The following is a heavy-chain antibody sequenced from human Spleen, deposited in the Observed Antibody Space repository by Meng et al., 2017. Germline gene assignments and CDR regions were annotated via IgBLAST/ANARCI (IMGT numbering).Heavy chain of an antibody. CDR3: ASLSGTYFPFNY. D-gene: IGHD3-10*01. V-gene: IGHV4-59*01. Sequence: SETLSLTCTVSGVSIAHSYWNWIRQPPGKGLEWIGYIHYSGSTDYNPSLKSRVTISVDTSKNQFSLKLRSVTAADTAVYYCASLSGTYFPFNYWGHGPLVPVSS. CDR1: GVSIAHSY. CDR2: IHYSGST. J-gene: IGHJ4*01.